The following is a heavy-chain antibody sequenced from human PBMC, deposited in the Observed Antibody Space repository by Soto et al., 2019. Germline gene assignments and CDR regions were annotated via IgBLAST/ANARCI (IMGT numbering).Heavy chain of an antibody. J-gene: IGHJ5*02. CDR3: AGGYSGYLARFDP. D-gene: IGHD5-12*01. V-gene: IGHV1-3*01. CDR2: INAGNGNT. CDR1: GYTFTSYA. Sequence: QVQLVQSGAEVKKPGASVKVSCKASGYTFTSYAMHWVRQAPGQRLEWMGWINAGNGNTKYSQKFQGRVTITRDTSASTAYMELSSLRSEDTAVYYCAGGYSGYLARFDPWGQGTLVTVSS.